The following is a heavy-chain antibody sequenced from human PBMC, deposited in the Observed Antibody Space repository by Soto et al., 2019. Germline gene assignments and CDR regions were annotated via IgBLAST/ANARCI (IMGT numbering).Heavy chain of an antibody. D-gene: IGHD6-13*01. J-gene: IGHJ4*02. CDR1: GGTFSSYV. Sequence: QVQLVQSGAEVKKPGSSVKVSCRASGGTFSSYVSSWVRQAPGQGLEWMGGVIPMFEKTTYAQRFQDRVSITADESTSTAYMELSSLRNEATALSFCSYSSSALGFDYWRQGTLVTVS. V-gene: IGHV1-69*01. CDR2: VIPMFEKT. CDR3: SYSSSALGFDY.